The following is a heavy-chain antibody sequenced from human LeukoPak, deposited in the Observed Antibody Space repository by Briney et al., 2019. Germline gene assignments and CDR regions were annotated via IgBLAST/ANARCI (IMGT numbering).Heavy chain of an antibody. CDR1: GFTFSTYA. D-gene: IGHD4-11*01. Sequence: GESLRLSCAASGFTFSTYAMIWVRQAPGKGLEWVSTISGSDARIYYADSVKGRFTISRDNSKSTLSLQMNSLRAEDTAVYYCARLQWDLPISWGYFDYWGQGTLVTV. V-gene: IGHV3-23*01. CDR3: ARLQWDLPISWGYFDY. J-gene: IGHJ4*02. CDR2: ISGSDARI.